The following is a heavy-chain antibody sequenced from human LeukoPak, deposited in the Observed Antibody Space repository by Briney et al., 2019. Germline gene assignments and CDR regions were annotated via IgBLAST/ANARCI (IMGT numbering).Heavy chain of an antibody. CDR2: ISSSSNIM. V-gene: IGHV3-48*01. J-gene: IGHJ4*02. Sequence: GGSLRLSCAASGFTFSSYGMNWVSQAPGKGLEWVSYISSSSNIMNYADSVKGRFTTSRDNAKNSLYLQMNSLRAEDTAVYYCARGLLYLGPWGQGTLVTVSS. D-gene: IGHD2/OR15-2a*01. CDR1: GFTFSSYG. CDR3: ARGLLYLGP.